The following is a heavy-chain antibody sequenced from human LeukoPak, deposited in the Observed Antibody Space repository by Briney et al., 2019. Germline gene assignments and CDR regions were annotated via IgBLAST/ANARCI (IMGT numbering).Heavy chain of an antibody. D-gene: IGHD3-22*01. CDR3: ARLTYYYDSSGYPPPAFDI. CDR1: GGSFSGYY. V-gene: IGHV4-34*01. J-gene: IGHJ3*02. CDR2: INHSGST. Sequence: SETLSLTCAVYGGSFSGYYWSWIRQPPGKGLEWLGEINHSGSTNYNPSLKSRVTISVDMSKNQFSLKLSSVTAADTAVYYCARLTYYYDSSGYPPPAFDIWGQGTMVTVSS.